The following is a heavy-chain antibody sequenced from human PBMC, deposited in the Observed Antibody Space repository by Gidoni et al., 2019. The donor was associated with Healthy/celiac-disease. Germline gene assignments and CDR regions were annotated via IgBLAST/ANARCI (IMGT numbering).Heavy chain of an antibody. CDR1: GFTFSSSA. V-gene: IGHV3-23*01. D-gene: IGHD3-3*01. CDR3: ASLYDPSTLYYYYYMDV. J-gene: IGHJ6*03. CDR2: ISGSGGST. Sequence: EVQLLESGGGLVQPGGSLRLSCAASGFTFSSSAMSWVRQAPGKGLEWVSAISGSGGSTYYADSVKGRFTISRDNSKNTLYLQMNSLRAEDTAVYYCASLYDPSTLYYYYYMDVWGKGTTVTVSS.